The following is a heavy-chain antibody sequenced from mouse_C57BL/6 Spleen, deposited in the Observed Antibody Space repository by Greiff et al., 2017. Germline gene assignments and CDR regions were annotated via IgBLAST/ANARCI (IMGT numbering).Heavy chain of an antibody. CDR2: IDPNRGGP. D-gene: IGHD3-3*01. CDR3: AREGGFRDWYFDV. J-gene: IGHJ1*03. Sequence: VQLQQPGAELVKPGASVKLSCKASGYTFTSYWLHWVKQRPGRGLEWLGRIDPNRGGPTYNEKFKSKATLTVDKPSSTAYMQLSSLTSEDSAVYYCAREGGFRDWYFDVWGTGTTVTVSS. V-gene: IGHV1-72*01. CDR1: GYTFTSYW.